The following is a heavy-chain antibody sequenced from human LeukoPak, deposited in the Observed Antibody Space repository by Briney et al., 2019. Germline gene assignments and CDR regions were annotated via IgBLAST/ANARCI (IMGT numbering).Heavy chain of an antibody. V-gene: IGHV3-74*01. J-gene: IGHJ4*02. Sequence: PGGSLRLSCAASGFTFSSYWMHWVRQAPGKGLVWVSRINSDGTSTSTSYADSVKGRFTISRDNAENSLYLQMNGLRAEDTAVYYCARDLYYYGSGNYVPGLPDYWGQGTLVTVSS. CDR1: GFTFSSYW. CDR2: INSDGTST. D-gene: IGHD3-10*01. CDR3: ARDLYYYGSGNYVPGLPDY.